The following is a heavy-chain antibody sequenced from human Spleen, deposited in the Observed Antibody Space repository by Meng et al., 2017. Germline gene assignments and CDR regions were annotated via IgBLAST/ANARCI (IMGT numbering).Heavy chain of an antibody. Sequence: SGTLSLTCTVSGGSISSSSYYWGWIRQPPGKGREWIGSIYYSGSTYYNPSLTSRVTISVDTYKNQFFLELVSVTAADTAVYYCARVNSYGQNYYYYYGMDVWGQGTTVTVSS. D-gene: IGHD5-18*01. CDR1: GGSISSSSYY. CDR2: IYYSGST. J-gene: IGHJ6*02. CDR3: ARVNSYGQNYYYYYGMDV. V-gene: IGHV4-39*07.